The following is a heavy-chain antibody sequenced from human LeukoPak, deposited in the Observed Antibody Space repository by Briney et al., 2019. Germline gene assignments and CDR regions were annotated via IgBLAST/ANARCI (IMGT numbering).Heavy chain of an antibody. J-gene: IGHJ6*03. Sequence: GGSLRLSCTASGFTFSNYAMTWVRQAPGKGLEWVSGISGVSGDTYYAGSVKGRFTISRDNSKNTLFLQMNSLRAEDTAVYFCARQYTTLGNYYYYSMDVWGKGTTVTVSS. CDR3: ARQYTTLGNYYYYSMDV. CDR2: ISGVSGDT. D-gene: IGHD2-2*02. CDR1: GFTFSNYA. V-gene: IGHV3-23*01.